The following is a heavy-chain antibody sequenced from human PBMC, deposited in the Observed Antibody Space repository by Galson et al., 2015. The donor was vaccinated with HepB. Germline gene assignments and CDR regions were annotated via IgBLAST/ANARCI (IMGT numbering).Heavy chain of an antibody. D-gene: IGHD3-10*01. V-gene: IGHV7-4-1*02. Sequence: SVKVSCKASGYTFTSYAMNWVRQAPGQGLEWMGWINTNTGNPTYAQGFTGRFVFSLDTSVSTAYLQISSLKAEDTAVYYCARRSITMVRGVLRFDPWGQGTLVTVSS. CDR2: INTNTGNP. CDR1: GYTFTSYA. J-gene: IGHJ5*02. CDR3: ARRSITMVRGVLRFDP.